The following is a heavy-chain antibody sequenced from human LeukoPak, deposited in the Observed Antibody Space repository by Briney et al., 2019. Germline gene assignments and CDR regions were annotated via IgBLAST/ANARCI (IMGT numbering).Heavy chain of an antibody. V-gene: IGHV4-61*02. Sequence: PSETLSLTCTVSGVSIRSGSYYWSWIRQPAGKGLEWIGRIYTSGTTNYNPSLKSRVTISVGTSKSQFSLKLNSVTAADTAVYYCSRESRGYCSSTSCYAVDYWGQGTLVTVSS. CDR3: SRESRGYCSSTSCYAVDY. CDR2: IYTSGTT. D-gene: IGHD2-2*01. J-gene: IGHJ4*02. CDR1: GVSIRSGSYY.